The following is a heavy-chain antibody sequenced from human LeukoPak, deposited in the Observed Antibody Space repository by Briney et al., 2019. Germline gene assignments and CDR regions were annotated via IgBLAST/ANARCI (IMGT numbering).Heavy chain of an antibody. Sequence: SWIRQPPGKGLEWIGYIYYSGSTYYNPSLKSRVTISVDTSKNQFSLKLSSVTAADTAVYYCASLGGLMTTVIPWGQGTLVTVSS. D-gene: IGHD4-11*01. CDR3: ASLGGLMTTVIP. J-gene: IGHJ4*02. CDR2: IYYSGST. V-gene: IGHV4-30-4*01.